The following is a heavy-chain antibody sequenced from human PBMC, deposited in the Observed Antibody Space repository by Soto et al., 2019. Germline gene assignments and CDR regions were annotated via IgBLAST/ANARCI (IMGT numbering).Heavy chain of an antibody. J-gene: IGHJ4*02. Sequence: SETLSLTCAVYGGSFSGYSWTWIRQPPGTGLEWIGEINHSGSTNYNPSLKSRVTISVDTSKNQFSLKLTSVNSLRGEDTAVYYCAKEADISGYYPDYWGQGTQVTVSS. D-gene: IGHD3-22*01. CDR3: AKEADISGYYPDY. CDR1: GGSFSGYS. CDR2: INHSGST. V-gene: IGHV4-34*01.